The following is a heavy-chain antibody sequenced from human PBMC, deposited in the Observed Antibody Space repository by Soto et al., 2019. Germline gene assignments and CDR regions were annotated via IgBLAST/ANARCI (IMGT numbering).Heavy chain of an antibody. V-gene: IGHV4-31*03. J-gene: IGHJ6*02. CDR3: ARERYDSLTPIGSGGMDV. CDR2: IYYSGST. D-gene: IGHD3-9*01. Sequence: PSETLSLTCTVSGGSISSGDYYWSWIRQHPGKGLEWIGYIYYSGSTYYNPSLKSRVTISVDTSKNQFSLKLSSVTAADTAVYYCARERYDSLTPIGSGGMDVWGQGTTVTVSS. CDR1: GGSISSGDYY.